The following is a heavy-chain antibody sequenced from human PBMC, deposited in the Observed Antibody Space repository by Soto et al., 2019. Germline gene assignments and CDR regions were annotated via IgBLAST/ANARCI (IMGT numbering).Heavy chain of an antibody. Sequence: SETLSLPSAVYGGSFSGYYWSWIRRRPGKGLKWILQINHSGSTNYNLSLKSRVTISVDTSKNQFSLKLSSVTAADTGVYYCASLSASDGDFDXWGQGTLVTVS. CDR3: ASLSASDGDFDX. D-gene: IGHD3-16*02. CDR1: GGSFSGYY. CDR2: INHSGST. J-gene: IGHJ4*02. V-gene: IGHV4-34*01.